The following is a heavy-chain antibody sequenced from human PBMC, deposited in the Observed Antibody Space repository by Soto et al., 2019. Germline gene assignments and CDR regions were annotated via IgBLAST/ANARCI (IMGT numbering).Heavy chain of an antibody. J-gene: IGHJ4*02. D-gene: IGHD3-22*01. Sequence: GASVKVSCKASGGTFSSYAISWVRQAPGQGLEWMGGIIPIFGTANYAQKFQGRVTITADESTSTAYMELSSLRSEDTAVYCCARVGYYDSSGHFDYWGQGTLVTVSS. CDR1: GGTFSSYA. CDR2: IIPIFGTA. CDR3: ARVGYYDSSGHFDY. V-gene: IGHV1-69*13.